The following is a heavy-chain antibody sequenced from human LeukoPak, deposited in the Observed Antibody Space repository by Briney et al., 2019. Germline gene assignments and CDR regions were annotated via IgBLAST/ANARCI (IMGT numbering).Heavy chain of an antibody. CDR2: INPNSGGT. CDR1: GYTFTGYY. D-gene: IGHD6-13*01. Sequence: ASVKVSCKASGYTFTGYYMHWVRQAPGQGLGWMGWINPNSGGTNYAQKLQGRVTMTTDTSTSTAYMELRSLRSDDTAVYYCARERLVGAAADDYWGQGTLVTVSS. J-gene: IGHJ4*02. CDR3: ARERLVGAAADDY. V-gene: IGHV1-2*02.